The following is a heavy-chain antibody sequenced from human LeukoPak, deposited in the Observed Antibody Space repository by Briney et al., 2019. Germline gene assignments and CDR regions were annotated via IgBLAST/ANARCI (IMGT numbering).Heavy chain of an antibody. D-gene: IGHD4-17*01. Sequence: GGSLRLSCAASGFTFSSYGMSWVRQVPGKGLEWVSAISGSGVSTYYADSVKGRFTISRDNSKNTLYLQMNSLRAEDAAVYYCAKDPSLDYGDYVSAFDIWGQGTMVTVSS. CDR1: GFTFSSYG. V-gene: IGHV3-23*01. CDR3: AKDPSLDYGDYVSAFDI. CDR2: ISGSGVST. J-gene: IGHJ3*02.